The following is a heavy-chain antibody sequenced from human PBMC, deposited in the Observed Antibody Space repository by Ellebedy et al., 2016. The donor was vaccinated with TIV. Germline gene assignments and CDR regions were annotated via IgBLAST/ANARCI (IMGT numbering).Heavy chain of an antibody. J-gene: IGHJ4*03. D-gene: IGHD3-10*01. CDR2: IKQDGSEK. V-gene: IGHV3-7*01. Sequence: GESLKISCAASGFTFSDYWMSWVRQAPGKGLEWVANIKQDGSEKWYVDSVKGRFTISRDNAKNSLYLQMNSLRAEDTAVYYCARDQGWAYPGSTRFDYWGQGTLVTVSS. CDR1: GFTFSDYW. CDR3: ARDQGWAYPGSTRFDY.